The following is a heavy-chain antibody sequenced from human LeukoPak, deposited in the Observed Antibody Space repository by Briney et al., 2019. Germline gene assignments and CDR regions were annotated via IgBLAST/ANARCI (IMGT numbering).Heavy chain of an antibody. CDR2: ISASGGGT. Sequence: GGSLRLSCAASGFTFSSYAMTWVRQAPGKGLEWVSVISASGGGTSYADSVKGRFTIPRDNSKNTLYLQMNSLRVEDTAIYYCAKGRSTSWKASYYFDYWGQGTLVTVSS. CDR3: AKGRSTSWKASYYFDY. D-gene: IGHD2-2*01. V-gene: IGHV3-23*01. CDR1: GFTFSSYA. J-gene: IGHJ4*02.